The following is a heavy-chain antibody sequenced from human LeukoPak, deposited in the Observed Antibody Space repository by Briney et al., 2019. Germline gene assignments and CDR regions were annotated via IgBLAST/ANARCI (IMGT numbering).Heavy chain of an antibody. V-gene: IGHV5-51*01. Sequence: GESLTISCKGSGYSFSSYWIGWVRQMPGKSLEWMGIIYPADSDTRYNPSFKGQVTISVDRSISTAYLQWSSLKASDTAMYFCVTQVDFPSRPTYNSVNKGFHSWGQGTLITVSS. D-gene: IGHD2/OR15-2a*01. CDR3: VTQVDFPSRPTYNSVNKGFHS. CDR1: GYSFSSYW. J-gene: IGHJ4*02. CDR2: IYPADSDT.